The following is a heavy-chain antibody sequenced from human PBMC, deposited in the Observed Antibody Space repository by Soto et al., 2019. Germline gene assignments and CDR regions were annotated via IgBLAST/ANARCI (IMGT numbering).Heavy chain of an antibody. CDR3: EQHPDGKHYVEV. D-gene: IGHD1-1*01. J-gene: IGHJ6*03. CDR2: VNPKSANT. V-gene: IGHV1-8*01. CDR1: GYAFNNYD. Sequence: QVQLVQSGAEVKEPGASVKVSCKASGYAFNNYDINWVRQAPGQELEWMGWVNPKSANTGYAPKYQGKKTTTSDKSKTQAYTEQTSRLSEDTDGNYNEQHPDGKHYVEVWDEETTTTV.